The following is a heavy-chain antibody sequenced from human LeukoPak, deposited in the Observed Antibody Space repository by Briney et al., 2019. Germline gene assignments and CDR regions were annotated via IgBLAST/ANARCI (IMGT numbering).Heavy chain of an antibody. D-gene: IGHD5-24*01. Sequence: SETLSLTCTVSGASLSSYYCSWIRQSPGKGLEWIGLISYSGSTKYNSSLESRVTISADTSKSQCSLKLSSVTAADTAVYYCVTGAGWLPDYWGQGTLVTVSS. CDR2: ISYSGST. V-gene: IGHV4-59*01. CDR1: GASLSSYY. J-gene: IGHJ4*02. CDR3: VTGAGWLPDY.